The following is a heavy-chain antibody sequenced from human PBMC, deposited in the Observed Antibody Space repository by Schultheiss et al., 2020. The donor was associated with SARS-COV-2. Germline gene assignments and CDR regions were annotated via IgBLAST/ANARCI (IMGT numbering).Heavy chain of an antibody. D-gene: IGHD3-22*01. J-gene: IGHJ3*02. Sequence: GGSLRLSCAASGFTFDDYAMHWVRQAPGKGLEWVSAISGSGGSTYYADSVKGRFTISRDNAKNSLYLQMNSLRAEDTAVYYCARDPDVTSTVVASAFDIWGQGTMVTVSS. CDR3: ARDPDVTSTVVASAFDI. CDR1: GFTFDDYA. CDR2: ISGSGGST. V-gene: IGHV3-23*01.